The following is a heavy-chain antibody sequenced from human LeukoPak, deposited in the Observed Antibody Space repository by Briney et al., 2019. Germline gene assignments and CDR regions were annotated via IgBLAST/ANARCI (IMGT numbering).Heavy chain of an antibody. V-gene: IGHV4-59*01. J-gene: IGHJ5*02. CDR3: ARAGGRFDP. CDR2: IYYSGST. Sequence: SETLSLTCTVSGGSISSYYWSWIREPPGKGMEWIGYIYYSGSTNYNPSLKSRVTISVDTSKNQFSLKLSSVTAADTAVYYCARAGGRFDPWGQGTLVTVSS. CDR1: GGSISSYY. D-gene: IGHD3-16*01.